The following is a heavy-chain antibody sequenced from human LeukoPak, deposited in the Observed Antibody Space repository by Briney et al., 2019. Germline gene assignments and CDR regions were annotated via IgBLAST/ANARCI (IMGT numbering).Heavy chain of an antibody. J-gene: IGHJ4*02. CDR3: TRVGTEEMAPTFDY. D-gene: IGHD5-24*01. CDR2: IRSKAYGGTT. CDR1: GFTFGDYA. Sequence: GGSLRLSCTASGFTFGDYAMSWVRQAPGKGLEWVGFIRSKAYGGTTEYAASVKGRFTISRDDSKSIAYLQMNSLKTEDTAVYYCTRVGTEEMAPTFDYWGQGALVTVSS. V-gene: IGHV3-49*04.